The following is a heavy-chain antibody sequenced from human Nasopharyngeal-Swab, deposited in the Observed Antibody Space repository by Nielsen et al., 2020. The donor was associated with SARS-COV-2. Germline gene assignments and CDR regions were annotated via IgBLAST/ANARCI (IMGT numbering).Heavy chain of an antibody. CDR1: GFTFSSYG. V-gene: IGHV3-30*03. D-gene: IGHD6-19*01. CDR2: ISYDGSNK. Sequence: GESLKISCAASGFTFSSYGMHWVRQAPGKGLEWVAVISYDGSNKYYADSVKSRFTISRDNAKNSLYLQMNSLRAEDTAVYYCARNPSPPYSSGWFDYWGQGTLVTVSS. J-gene: IGHJ5*01. CDR3: ARNPSPPYSSGWFDY.